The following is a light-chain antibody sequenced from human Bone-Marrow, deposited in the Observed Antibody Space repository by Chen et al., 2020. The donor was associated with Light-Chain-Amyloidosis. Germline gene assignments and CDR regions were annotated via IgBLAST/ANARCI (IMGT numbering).Light chain of an antibody. CDR3: QVWDRSSDRPV. CDR1: NIGSTS. Sequence: SYVPTQPSALSGAPGQTATIACGGNNIGSTSVHWYQQTPGQAPLLVVYDDSDRPSGIPERLSGSNSGNTATLTISRVEAGDEADYYCQVWDRSSDRPVFGGGTKLTVL. V-gene: IGLV3-21*02. CDR2: DDS. J-gene: IGLJ3*02.